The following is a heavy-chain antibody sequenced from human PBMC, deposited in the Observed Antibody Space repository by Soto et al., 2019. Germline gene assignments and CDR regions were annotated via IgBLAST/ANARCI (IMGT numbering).Heavy chain of an antibody. J-gene: IGHJ4*02. CDR2: IKQDGSDK. D-gene: IGHD3-16*02. CDR1: KFTFGDYW. CDR3: ATLSYGQLRYFDN. V-gene: IGHV3-7*01. Sequence: GGSLRLSCAVPKFTFGDYWMSWVRQAPGKGLEWISNIKQDGSDKNYADSVKGRFTISRDNADNSMYLQMNSLRAEDTAVYYCATLSYGQLRYFDNWGQGTLVTVSS.